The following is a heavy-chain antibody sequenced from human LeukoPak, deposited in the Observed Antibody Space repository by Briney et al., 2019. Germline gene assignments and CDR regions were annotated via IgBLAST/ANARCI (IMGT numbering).Heavy chain of an antibody. CDR3: AGGDDAFDI. V-gene: IGHV3-33*01. D-gene: IGHD2-15*01. J-gene: IGHJ3*02. CDR1: GFTFSSYG. Sequence: GRSLRLSCAASGFTFSSYGMHWVRQAPGKGLEWVAVIWYDGSNKYYADSVKGRFTISRDNSKNTLYLQMNSLTAEDTAVYYGAGGDDAFDIWGQGTMVTVAS. CDR2: IWYDGSNK.